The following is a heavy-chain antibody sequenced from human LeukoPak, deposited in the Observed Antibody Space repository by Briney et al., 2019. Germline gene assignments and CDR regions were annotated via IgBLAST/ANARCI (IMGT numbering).Heavy chain of an antibody. Sequence: ASVKVSCKASGGTFSSYAISWVRQDPGQGLEWMGGIIPIFGTANYAQKFQGRVTITADESTSTAYMELSSLRSEDTAVYYCAKSIAARDPKGMDVWGQGTTVTVSS. CDR1: GGTFSSYA. V-gene: IGHV1-69*13. J-gene: IGHJ6*02. CDR3: AKSIAARDPKGMDV. CDR2: IIPIFGTA. D-gene: IGHD6-6*01.